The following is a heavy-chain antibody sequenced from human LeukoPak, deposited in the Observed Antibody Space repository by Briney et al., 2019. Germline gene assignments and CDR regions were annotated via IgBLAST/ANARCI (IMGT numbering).Heavy chain of an antibody. Sequence: QTGGSLRLSCAASGFTFSSYAMSWVRQAPGKGLEWVSAISGSGVSTYYADSVKGRFTISRDNSKNTLYLQMNSLRAEDTAVYYCAKDWSGYDAFDIWGQGTMVTVSS. J-gene: IGHJ3*02. V-gene: IGHV3-23*01. CDR3: AKDWSGYDAFDI. D-gene: IGHD3-3*01. CDR2: ISGSGVST. CDR1: GFTFSSYA.